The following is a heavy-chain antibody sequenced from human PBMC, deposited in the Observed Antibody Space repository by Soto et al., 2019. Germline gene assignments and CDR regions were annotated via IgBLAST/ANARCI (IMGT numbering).Heavy chain of an antibody. CDR1: GYTFTGYY. CDR2: INPNSGGT. Sequence: ASVKVSFKASGYTFTGYYMHWLRQAPGQGLEWMGWINPNSGGTNYAQKFQGRVTMTRDTSISTAYMELSRLRSDDTAVYYCARDSASYDSSGYYYVGFDYWRQGTLVTVSS. V-gene: IGHV1-2*02. CDR3: ARDSASYDSSGYYYVGFDY. J-gene: IGHJ4*02. D-gene: IGHD3-22*01.